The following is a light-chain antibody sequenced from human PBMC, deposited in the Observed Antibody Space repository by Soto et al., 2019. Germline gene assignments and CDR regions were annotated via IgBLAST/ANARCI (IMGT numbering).Light chain of an antibody. J-gene: IGKJ5*01. CDR3: QQLLSFPPT. CDR2: VEF. Sequence: DLQLTQSPSFLSASVGDRVTITCRASQDSSNYLAWYQQRPGKAPNLLIYVEFTLQSGVPSRFSGSGSGTEFTLTISSLQPEDLATYCCQQLLSFPPTFGQGTRLEIK. V-gene: IGKV1-9*01. CDR1: QDSSNY.